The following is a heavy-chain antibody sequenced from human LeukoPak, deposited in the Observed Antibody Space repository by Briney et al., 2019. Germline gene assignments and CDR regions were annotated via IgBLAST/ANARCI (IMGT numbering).Heavy chain of an antibody. Sequence: PGGSLRLSCAASGFTFSSYAMSWVRQAPGKGLEWVSAISGSGGSTYYADSVKGRFTISRDNSKNTLYLQMNSLRAEDTAVYYCAKLPHHDYGDYEDYFDYWGQGTLVTVSS. J-gene: IGHJ4*02. V-gene: IGHV3-23*01. CDR3: AKLPHHDYGDYEDYFDY. CDR1: GFTFSSYA. CDR2: ISGSGGST. D-gene: IGHD4-17*01.